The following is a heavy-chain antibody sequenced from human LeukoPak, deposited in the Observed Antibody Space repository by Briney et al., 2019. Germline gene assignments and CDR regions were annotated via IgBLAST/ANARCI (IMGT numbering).Heavy chain of an antibody. CDR1: GGSIRSYY. V-gene: IGHV3-23*01. CDR2: ISGSGGST. CDR3: AKEIRWQNWFDP. J-gene: IGHJ5*02. Sequence: ETLSLTCTVSGGSIRSYYWSWVRQAPGKGLEWVSAISGSGGSTYYADSVKGRFTISRDNSKNTLYLQMNSLRAEDTAVYYCAKEIRWQNWFDPWGQGTLVTVSS. D-gene: IGHD4-23*01.